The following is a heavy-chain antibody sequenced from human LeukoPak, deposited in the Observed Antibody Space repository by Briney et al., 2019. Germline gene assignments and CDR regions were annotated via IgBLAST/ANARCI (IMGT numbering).Heavy chain of an antibody. CDR1: GYTFTSYD. V-gene: IGHV1-8*01. Sequence: ASVKVSCKASGYTFTSYDINWVRQATGQGLEWMGWMNPNSGNTGYAQKFQGRVTMTTDTSTSTAYMELRSLRSDDTAVYYCARDHEGYCSSTSCGNFDYWGQGTLVTVSS. J-gene: IGHJ4*02. CDR3: ARDHEGYCSSTSCGNFDY. D-gene: IGHD2-2*01. CDR2: MNPNSGNT.